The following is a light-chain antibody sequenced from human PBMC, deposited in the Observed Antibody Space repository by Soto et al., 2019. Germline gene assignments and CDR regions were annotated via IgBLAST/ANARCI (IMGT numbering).Light chain of an antibody. CDR1: QSVSSSY. V-gene: IGKV3-20*01. CDR2: GAS. Sequence: EIVLTQSPGTLSLSPGERATLSCRASQSVSSSYLAWYQQKPGQAPRLLIYGASSRATGIPDRFSGSGSGTDFTLTISILEPEDFAVYFCQRYGNSPPFTFVQGTKVDIK. J-gene: IGKJ2*01. CDR3: QRYGNSPPFT.